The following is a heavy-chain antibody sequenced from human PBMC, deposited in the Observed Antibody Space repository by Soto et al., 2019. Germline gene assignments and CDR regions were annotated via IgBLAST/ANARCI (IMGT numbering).Heavy chain of an antibody. Sequence: QVQLVESGGGVVQPGRTLRLSCAASGFTFSSSAMAWVRQAPGKGLEWVSFMSYDGSKAFYADSVRGRFTVSRDNSKNPLYLQMNGLKSEDRALYSWARVLGAFSTNFDNGGKGTQSPSP. J-gene: IGHJ4*02. D-gene: IGHD2-2*01. CDR3: ARVLGAFSTNFDN. CDR1: GFTFSSSA. V-gene: IGHV3-30*04. CDR2: MSYDGSKA.